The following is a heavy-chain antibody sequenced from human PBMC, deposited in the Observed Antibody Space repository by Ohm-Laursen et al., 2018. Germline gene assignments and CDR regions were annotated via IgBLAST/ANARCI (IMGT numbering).Heavy chain of an antibody. J-gene: IGHJ4*02. V-gene: IGHV1-18*01. CDR2: ISAYNGNT. D-gene: IGHD4-17*01. CDR3: ARDRGYGDYASDY. CDR1: GYTFTSFA. Sequence: ASVKVSCKASGYTFTSFAISWVRQAPGQGLEWMGWISAYNGNTNYAQKLQGRVTMTTDTSTSTAYMELRSLRSDDTAMYYWARDRGYGDYASDYWGQGTLVTVSS.